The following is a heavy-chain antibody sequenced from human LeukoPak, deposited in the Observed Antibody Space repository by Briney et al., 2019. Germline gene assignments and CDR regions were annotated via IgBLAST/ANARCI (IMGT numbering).Heavy chain of an antibody. CDR3: AKEQDSCDV. J-gene: IGHJ3*01. Sequence: PGGSLRLSCTAFGFTFSSYGMHWVRQAPGKGLECVVVKAYDGREFYSESVKGRFTISSDNSKNTFYLQMNSLTIEDTAMYYCAKEQDSCDVWGQGTMVTVS. D-gene: IGHD1-26*01. V-gene: IGHV3-30*19. CDR2: KAYDGRE. CDR1: GFTFSSYG.